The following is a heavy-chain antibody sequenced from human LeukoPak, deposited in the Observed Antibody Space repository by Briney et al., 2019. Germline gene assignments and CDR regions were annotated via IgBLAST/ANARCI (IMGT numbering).Heavy chain of an antibody. J-gene: IGHJ4*02. CDR2: INHSGST. V-gene: IGHV4-34*01. Sequence: SETLSLTCAVYGGSFSGYYWSWIRQPPGKGLEWIGEINHSGSTNYNPSPKSRVTISVDTSKNQFSLKLSSVTAADTAVYYCARGTEPSGYDFSLDYWGQGTLVTVSS. CDR1: GGSFSGYY. CDR3: ARGTEPSGYDFSLDY. D-gene: IGHD5-12*01.